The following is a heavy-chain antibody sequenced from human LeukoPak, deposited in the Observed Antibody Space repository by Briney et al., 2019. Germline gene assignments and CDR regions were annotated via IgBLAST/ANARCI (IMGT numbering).Heavy chain of an antibody. Sequence: GGSLRLSCAASGFTFSSYAMRWVRQAPGKGLEWVSAISRSGGSTYYADSVKGRFTISRDNSHNTQYLQMNSLIAENTAVYYCAIYESSGWFGSAKSLDHWGQNTLVTVSS. V-gene: IGHV3-23*01. J-gene: IGHJ4*02. CDR3: AIYESSGWFGSAKSLDH. CDR1: GFTFSSYA. CDR2: ISRSGGST. D-gene: IGHD6-19*01.